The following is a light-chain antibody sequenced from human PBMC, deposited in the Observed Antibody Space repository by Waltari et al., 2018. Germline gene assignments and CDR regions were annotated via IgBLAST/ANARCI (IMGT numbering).Light chain of an antibody. J-gene: IGLJ1*01. V-gene: IGLV3-21*01. CDR3: QVWDANTDPGV. Sequence: SYVLTQPPSVSVAPGETASITRGGNNIESKSGHWYRQRPGQAPVVVISYDNDRAAGIPERFSGSNSGNTATLTISRVEAGDEADYYCQVWDANTDPGVFGTGTEVTVL. CDR2: YDN. CDR1: NIESKS.